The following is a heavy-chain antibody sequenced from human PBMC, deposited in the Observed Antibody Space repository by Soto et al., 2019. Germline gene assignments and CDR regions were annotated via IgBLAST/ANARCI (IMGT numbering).Heavy chain of an antibody. Sequence: GGSLRLSCAASGFTFSAFAMHWVRQAPGKGLLWVSRINHDGRNTIYADSVKGRFTISRENAKNTLSLQMNSLRDEDTAVYYCVRDWFGEPHWGQGTLVTVS. CDR2: INHDGRNT. CDR3: VRDWFGEPH. D-gene: IGHD3-10*01. CDR1: GFTFSAFA. J-gene: IGHJ4*02. V-gene: IGHV3-74*01.